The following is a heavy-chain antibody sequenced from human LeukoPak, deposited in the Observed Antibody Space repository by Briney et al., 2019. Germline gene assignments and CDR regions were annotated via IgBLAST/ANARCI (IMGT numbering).Heavy chain of an antibody. V-gene: IGHV4-59*01. J-gene: IGHJ4*02. CDR1: GGSISSFY. CDR3: ARETSSYPYYVDY. Sequence: NPSETLSLTCTVSGGSISSFYWSWIRQPPGKGLEWIGYIYYSGSANYNPSLKSRVTISVDTSKKQFSLKLTSVTAADTAVYFCARETSSYPYYVDYWGQGTLVTVSS. CDR2: IYYSGSA. D-gene: IGHD2-2*02.